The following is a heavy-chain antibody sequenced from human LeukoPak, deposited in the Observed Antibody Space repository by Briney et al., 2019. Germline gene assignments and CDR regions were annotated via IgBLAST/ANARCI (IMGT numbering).Heavy chain of an antibody. CDR2: IVGSSST. V-gene: IGHV3-21*01. Sequence: PGGSLRLSCAASGFTFSSNWMTWVRQAPGKGLEWVSSIVGSSSTYYADSLKGRFTISRDNAKNSLYLQMNSLRAEDTAVYYCARIGAGSSRDYWGQGTLVTVSS. CDR3: ARIGAGSSRDY. CDR1: GFTFSSNW. J-gene: IGHJ4*02. D-gene: IGHD6-13*01.